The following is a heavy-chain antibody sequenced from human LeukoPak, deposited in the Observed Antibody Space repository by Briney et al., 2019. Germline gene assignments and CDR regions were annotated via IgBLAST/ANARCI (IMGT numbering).Heavy chain of an antibody. Sequence: GGSLRLSCAASGFSFSSYGMDWVREAPGKGREWVAFIRYDGSNKYCGDSVKGRFTISRDNSKNTLYLQMNSLRADDTAVYYCPKESATYDSSGSTFHYWGQGTLVTVSS. D-gene: IGHD3-22*01. CDR1: GFSFSSYG. CDR3: PKESATYDSSGSTFHY. CDR2: IRYDGSNK. V-gene: IGHV3-30*02. J-gene: IGHJ4*02.